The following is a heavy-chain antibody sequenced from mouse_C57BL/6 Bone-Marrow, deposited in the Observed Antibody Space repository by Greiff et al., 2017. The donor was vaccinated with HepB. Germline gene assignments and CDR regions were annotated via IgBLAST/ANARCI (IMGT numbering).Heavy chain of an antibody. CDR1: GFSFNTYA. D-gene: IGHD3-2*02. CDR2: IRSKSNNYAT. V-gene: IGHV10-1*01. CDR3: VRHGDSSGYWAMDY. J-gene: IGHJ4*01. Sequence: GGGLVQPKGSLKLSCAASGFSFNTYAMNWVRQAPGKGLEWVARIRSKSNNYATYYADSVKDRFTISRDDSESMLYLQMNNLKTEDTAMYYCVRHGDSSGYWAMDYWGQGTSVTVSS.